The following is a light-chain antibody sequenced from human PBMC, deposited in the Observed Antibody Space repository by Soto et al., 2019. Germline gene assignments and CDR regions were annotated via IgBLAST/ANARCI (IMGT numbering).Light chain of an antibody. J-gene: IGKJ3*01. V-gene: IGKV1-33*01. Sequence: DIQMTQSPSSLSASVGDRVTITCQASQDINKYLNWFQQKPWTAPKLLIYDAFHVETGVPSRFSGSGSGTDFTFTISCLQPEDVATYYCQQYDNFPPAFGPGTKVDIK. CDR1: QDINKY. CDR3: QQYDNFPPA. CDR2: DAF.